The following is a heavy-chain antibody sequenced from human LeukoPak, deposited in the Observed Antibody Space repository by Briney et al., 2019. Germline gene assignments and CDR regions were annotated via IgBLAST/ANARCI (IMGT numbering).Heavy chain of an antibody. Sequence: SETLSLTCAVYGGSFSGYYWSWIRQPSGKGLEWIGEINHSGSTNYNPSLKSRVTISVDTSKNQFSLKLSSVTAADTAVYYCARGDGTPWGQGTLVTVSS. D-gene: IGHD1-1*01. CDR1: GGSFSGYY. V-gene: IGHV4-34*01. CDR2: INHSGST. CDR3: ARGDGTP. J-gene: IGHJ5*02.